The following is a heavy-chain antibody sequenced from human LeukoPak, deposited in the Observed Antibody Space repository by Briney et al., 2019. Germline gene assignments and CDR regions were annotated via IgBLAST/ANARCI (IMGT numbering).Heavy chain of an antibody. V-gene: IGHV3-15*01. CDR3: TTGVGATRTLDY. CDR1: GFTFSNAW. D-gene: IGHD1-26*01. Sequence: GGSLRLSCAASGFTFSNAWMSWVRRAPGKGLEWVGRIKSKTDGGTTDYAAPVKGRFTISRDDSKNTLYLQMNSLKTEDTAVYYCTTGVGATRTLDYWGQGTLVTVSS. J-gene: IGHJ4*02. CDR2: IKSKTDGGTT.